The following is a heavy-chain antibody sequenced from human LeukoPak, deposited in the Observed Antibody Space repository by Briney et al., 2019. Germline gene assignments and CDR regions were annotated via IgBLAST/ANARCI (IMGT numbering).Heavy chain of an antibody. V-gene: IGHV3-21*06. CDR2: IDSSGGYM. J-gene: IGHJ4*02. CDR1: GFTFGDYA. Sequence: GGSLRLSCTASGFTFGDYAMSWARQAPGKGLEWVSSIDSSGGYMFYTDSVKGRFIISRDNAKDSLYLQMNNLRAEDTAVYYCLRGDRRDYWGQGTLVTVSS. CDR3: LRGDRRDY.